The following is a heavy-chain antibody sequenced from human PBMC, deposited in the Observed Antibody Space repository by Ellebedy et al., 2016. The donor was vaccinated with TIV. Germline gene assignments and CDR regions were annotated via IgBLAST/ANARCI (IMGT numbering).Heavy chain of an antibody. CDR3: AREDGEYSYGLDS. V-gene: IGHV2-70*11. CDR1: GFSLSSSGMC. CDR2: INWDEDT. Sequence: SGPTLVKPTETLTLTCTFSGFSLSSSGMCINWFRPSPGKPLEWLARINWDEDTYYSTSLKTRLTISKDRSRNQVVLTMTNVDPDDSAMYFCAREDGEYSYGLDSWGQGILVTVSS. J-gene: IGHJ4*02. D-gene: IGHD5-18*01.